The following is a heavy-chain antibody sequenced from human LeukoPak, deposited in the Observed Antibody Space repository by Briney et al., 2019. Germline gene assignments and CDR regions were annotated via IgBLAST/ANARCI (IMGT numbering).Heavy chain of an antibody. Sequence: GASVKVSCKASGGTFSSYAISWVRQAPGQGLEWMGGIIPIFGTANYAQKFQGRVTITADESTSTAYMELSSLRSEDTAVYYCARSPSLAYCGGDCFWFYYYMDVWGKGTTVTISS. D-gene: IGHD2-21*02. J-gene: IGHJ6*03. CDR3: ARSPSLAYCGGDCFWFYYYMDV. V-gene: IGHV1-69*13. CDR1: GGTFSSYA. CDR2: IIPIFGTA.